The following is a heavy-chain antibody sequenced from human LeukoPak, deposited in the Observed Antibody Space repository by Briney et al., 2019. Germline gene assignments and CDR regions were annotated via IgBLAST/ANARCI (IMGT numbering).Heavy chain of an antibody. J-gene: IGHJ5*02. D-gene: IGHD5-18*01. CDR3: ARGGIWIQLTAVNWFDP. Sequence: ASVKVSCKVSGYTLTELSMHWVRQAPGKGLEWMGGFDPEDGETIYAQKFQGRVTITADESTSTAYMELSSLRSEDTAVYYCARGGIWIQLTAVNWFDPWGQGTLVTVSS. V-gene: IGHV1-24*01. CDR2: FDPEDGET. CDR1: GYTLTELS.